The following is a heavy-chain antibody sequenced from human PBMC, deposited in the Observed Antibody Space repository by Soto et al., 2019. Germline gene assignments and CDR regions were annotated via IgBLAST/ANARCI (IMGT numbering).Heavy chain of an antibody. J-gene: IGHJ4*02. CDR3: TRDGPPFDY. CDR2: ISAYNGNT. Sequence: QVQLVHSGAELKKPGASVKGSCKASGYTFTTYAISWVRQAPGQGLEWMGWISAYNGNTNYAQNLQGRVNMTPDTPTSTAYMGLRILRSDDTDVYYCTRDGPPFDYWGQGTLVTVSS. CDR1: GYTFTTYA. V-gene: IGHV1-18*01.